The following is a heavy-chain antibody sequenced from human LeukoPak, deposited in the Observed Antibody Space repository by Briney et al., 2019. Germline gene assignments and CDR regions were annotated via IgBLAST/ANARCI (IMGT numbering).Heavy chain of an antibody. CDR1: GYSISGGFY. J-gene: IGHJ4*02. CDR2: IHHSGSN. V-gene: IGHV4-38-2*01. CDR3: ARSMAVAGGDY. D-gene: IGHD6-19*01. Sequence: SETLSLTCDVSGYSISGGFYWAWVRQPPGKGLEWIGNIHHSGSNFYNPSLKSRVSISIDTSKNQFSLNLTPVTAADTAVYYCARSMAVAGGDYWGQGILVTVSS.